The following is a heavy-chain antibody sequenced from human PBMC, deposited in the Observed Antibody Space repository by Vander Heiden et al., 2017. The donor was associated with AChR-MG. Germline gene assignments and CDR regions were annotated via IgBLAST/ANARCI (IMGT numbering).Heavy chain of an antibody. Sequence: EVQLVQSGAEVKKPGESLKLSCKASGYTFTSYWIGWVRQMPGKGLGWMGIIYPGDSDTRYSPAVQGQVTISADKSTSTAFLQWRRMKASDTAMYYYARSRIHSGRYCDYWGDGSLVTVSS. CDR2: IYPGDSDT. J-gene: IGHJ4*01. D-gene: IGHD1-26*01. CDR1: GYTFTSYW. V-gene: IGHV5-51*03. CDR3: ARSRIHSGRYCDY.